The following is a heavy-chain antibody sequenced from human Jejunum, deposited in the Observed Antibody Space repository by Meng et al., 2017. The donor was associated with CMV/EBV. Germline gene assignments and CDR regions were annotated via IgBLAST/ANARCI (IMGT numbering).Heavy chain of an antibody. D-gene: IGHD1-14*01. CDR2: ISAYNGNT. J-gene: IGHJ5*02. CDR3: ARDLPGGTKGTWLDL. V-gene: IGHV1-18*01. Sequence: QVRLVRSGAGVMRPGASVKVCCKDSGYLVNNYGGSWVRQAPGQGPEWMGWISAYNGNTNYAQNFQGRFTMTTDTSTSTAYMELRSLRSDDTAVYYCARDLPGGTKGTWLDLWGQGTLVTVSS. CDR1: GYLVNNYG.